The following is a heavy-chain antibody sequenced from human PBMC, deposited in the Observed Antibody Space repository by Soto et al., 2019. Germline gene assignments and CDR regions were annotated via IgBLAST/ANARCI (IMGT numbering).Heavy chain of an antibody. J-gene: IGHJ4*02. CDR1: GFTFNNFW. CDR2: INTDGSVT. Sequence: GGSLRLSCAGSGFTFNNFWMHWVRQAPGKGLVWVARINTDGSVTSPADSVKGRFAISRDNAKSTLYLQMNSLRAEDPAMYYCARQTGLGATNYWGRGTMVTVSS. V-gene: IGHV3-74*01. D-gene: IGHD1-26*01. CDR3: ARQTGLGATNY.